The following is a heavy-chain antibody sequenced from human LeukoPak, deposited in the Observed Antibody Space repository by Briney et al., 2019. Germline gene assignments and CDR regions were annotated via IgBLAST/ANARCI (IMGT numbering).Heavy chain of an antibody. Sequence: GASVKVSCKASGGTFSSYAISWVRQAPGQGLEWMGRIIPILGIANYAQKFQGRVTITADKSTSTAYMELSSLRSEDTAVYYCARVVELQYFDWLPDYWGQGTLVTVSS. CDR2: IIPILGIA. J-gene: IGHJ4*02. CDR1: GGTFSSYA. CDR3: ARVVELQYFDWLPDY. D-gene: IGHD3-9*01. V-gene: IGHV1-69*04.